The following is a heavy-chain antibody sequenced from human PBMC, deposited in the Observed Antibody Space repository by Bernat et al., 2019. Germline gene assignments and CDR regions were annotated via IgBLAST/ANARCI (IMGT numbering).Heavy chain of an antibody. Sequence: QVQLVESGGGLVKPGGSLRLSCAASGFTFSDYYMTWFRQAPGKGLECISYIRSGGSTYYADSVKGRFTISRDNSKNTLYLQMNSLRAEDTAVYYCAKVETGTSRTPILDYWGQGTLVTVSS. CDR2: IRSGGST. CDR3: AKVETGTSRTPILDY. D-gene: IGHD1-14*01. J-gene: IGHJ4*02. V-gene: IGHV3-11*01. CDR1: GFTFSDYY.